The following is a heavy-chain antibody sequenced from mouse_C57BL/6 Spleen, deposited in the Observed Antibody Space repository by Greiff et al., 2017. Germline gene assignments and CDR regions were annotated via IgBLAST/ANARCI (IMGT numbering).Heavy chain of an antibody. CDR2: INPNNGGT. CDR1: GYTFTDYN. V-gene: IGHV1-22*01. Sequence: VQLQQSGPELVKPGASVKMSCKASGYTFTDYNMHWVKQSHEKSLEWIGYINPNNGGTSYNQKFKGKATLTVNKSSSTAYMELRSLTSEDSAVYYCASSYYGSSFNWYFDVWGTGTTVTVSS. CDR3: ASSYYGSSFNWYFDV. D-gene: IGHD1-1*01. J-gene: IGHJ1*03.